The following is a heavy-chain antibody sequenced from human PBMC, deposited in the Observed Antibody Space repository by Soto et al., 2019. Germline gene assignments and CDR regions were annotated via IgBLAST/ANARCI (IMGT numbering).Heavy chain of an antibody. D-gene: IGHD3-10*01. Sequence: GASVKVSCKASGYTFSTYGISWVRQAPGQGLEWMGYVRPDKTNTNYAQKVQGRVTMTIDTSTSTAYMELRSLRSDDTAVYYCVLRGYHYASGTYAAFDYWGQGTLVTVSS. CDR1: GYTFSTYG. CDR3: VLRGYHYASGTYAAFDY. CDR2: VRPDKTNT. J-gene: IGHJ4*02. V-gene: IGHV1-18*01.